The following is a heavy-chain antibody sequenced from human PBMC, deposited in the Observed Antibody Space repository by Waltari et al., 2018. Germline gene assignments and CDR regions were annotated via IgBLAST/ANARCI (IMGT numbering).Heavy chain of an antibody. V-gene: IGHV1-46*01. CDR1: GYSFTNYY. CDR2: INPDGRT. D-gene: IGHD3-22*01. CDR3: ARDRECFTMNCHDESDF. Sequence: QVQLVQSGAEVKKPGASVQVSCKTSGYSFTNYYIHWVHQAPGQGLEWMGIINPDGRTVYAQKFQGRVIMTSDTSTTTVYMGLSSLRSEDTAVYYCARDRECFTMNCHDESDFWGQGTRVTGSA. J-gene: IGHJ4*02.